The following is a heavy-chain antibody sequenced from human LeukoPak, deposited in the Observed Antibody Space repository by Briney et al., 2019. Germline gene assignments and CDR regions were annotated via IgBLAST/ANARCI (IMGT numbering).Heavy chain of an antibody. J-gene: IGHJ3*02. CDR1: GGSIGSSSYY. Sequence: SETLSLTCTVSGGSIGSSSYYWGWIRQPPGKGLEWIGSIYYSGSTYYNPSLKSRVTISVDTSKNQFSLKLSSVTAADTAVYYCARPTSSSDAFDIWGQGTMVTVSS. CDR3: ARPTSSSDAFDI. D-gene: IGHD6-6*01. CDR2: IYYSGST. V-gene: IGHV4-39*01.